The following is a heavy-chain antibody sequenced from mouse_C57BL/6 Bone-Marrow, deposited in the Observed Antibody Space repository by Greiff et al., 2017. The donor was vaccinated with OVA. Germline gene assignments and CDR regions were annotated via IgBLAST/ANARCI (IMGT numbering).Heavy chain of an antibody. CDR2: ILPGSGST. CDR1: GYTFTGYW. D-gene: IGHD2-2*01. V-gene: IGHV1-9*01. CDR3: ASVRVYYGYGDFDY. J-gene: IGHJ2*01. Sequence: QVQLQQSGAELMKPGASVKLSCKATGYTFTGYWIEWVKQRPGHGLEWIGEILPGSGSTNYNEKFKGKATFTADTSSNTAYLQLSSLTTEDSAIYYCASVRVYYGYGDFDYWGQGTTLTVSS.